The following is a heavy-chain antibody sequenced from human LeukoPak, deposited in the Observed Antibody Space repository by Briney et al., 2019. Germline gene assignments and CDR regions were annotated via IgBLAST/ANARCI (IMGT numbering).Heavy chain of an antibody. CDR3: SRDGPDSFDY. CDR1: GFSFSNYW. J-gene: IGHJ4*02. V-gene: IGHV3-7*01. CDR2: IKQDGSEK. Sequence: PGGSLRLSCTTSGFSFSNYWMSWVRQPPGKGLEWVANIKQDGSEKYYVDSAKGRFTISRDNAKKSLYLQMNGLRGEDTAVYYCSRDGPDSFDYWGQGTPVTVSS.